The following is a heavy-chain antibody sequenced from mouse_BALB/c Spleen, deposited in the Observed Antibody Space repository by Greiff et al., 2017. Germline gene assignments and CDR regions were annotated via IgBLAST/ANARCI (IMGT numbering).Heavy chain of an antibody. CDR2: ISSGGST. Sequence: EVQVVESGGGLVKPGGSLKLSCAASGFTFSSYAMSWVRQTPEKRLEWVASISSGGSTYYPDSVKGRFTISRDNARNILYLQMSSLRSEDTAMYYCARGEDYYGSSRYYFDDWGQGTTLTVSS. CDR1: GFTFSSYA. D-gene: IGHD1-1*01. J-gene: IGHJ2*01. CDR3: ARGEDYYGSSRYYFDD. V-gene: IGHV5-6-5*01.